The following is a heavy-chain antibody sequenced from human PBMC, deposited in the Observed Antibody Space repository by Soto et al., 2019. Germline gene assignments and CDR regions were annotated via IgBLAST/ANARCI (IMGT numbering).Heavy chain of an antibody. V-gene: IGHV3-23*01. Sequence: EVQLLESGGGLVQPGGSLRLSCAASGFTFSNYAMTWVRQAAGKGLEWVSSISGPGGSTYYADSVQGRFTISRDNYKNTLFQQMNTLRAEDTALYYCARDERIAVAGTDNWGQGILVTVTS. J-gene: IGHJ4*02. CDR1: GFTFSNYA. CDR2: ISGPGGST. D-gene: IGHD6-19*01. CDR3: ARDERIAVAGTDN.